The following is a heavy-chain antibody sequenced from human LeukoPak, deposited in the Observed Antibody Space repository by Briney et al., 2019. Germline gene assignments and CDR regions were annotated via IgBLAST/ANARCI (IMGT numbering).Heavy chain of an antibody. CDR1: GFTFSSYW. CDR3: ARDRGGWLRFFEPVFDY. J-gene: IGHJ4*02. Sequence: PGGSLRLSCAASGFTFSSYWMSWVRQAPGKELEWVANIKQDGSEKYYVDSVKGRFTISRDNAKNSLYLQMNSLRAEDTAVYYCARDRGGWLRFFEPVFDYWGQGTLVTVSS. V-gene: IGHV3-7*01. D-gene: IGHD5-12*01. CDR2: IKQDGSEK.